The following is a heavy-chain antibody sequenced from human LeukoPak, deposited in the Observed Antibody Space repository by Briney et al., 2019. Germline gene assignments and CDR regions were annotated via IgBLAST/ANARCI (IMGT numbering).Heavy chain of an antibody. D-gene: IGHD6-19*01. J-gene: IGHJ4*02. CDR2: ISGSGGST. V-gene: IGHV3-23*01. CDR3: AKGVAVAGAPFDY. CDR1: GFTFSSYA. Sequence: SGGSLRLSCAASGFTFSSYAMSWVRQAPGKGLEWVSAISGSGGSTYYADSVKGRFTISRDNSKNTLYLQMNSLRAEDTAVYYCAKGVAVAGAPFDYWGQGTLVTVSS.